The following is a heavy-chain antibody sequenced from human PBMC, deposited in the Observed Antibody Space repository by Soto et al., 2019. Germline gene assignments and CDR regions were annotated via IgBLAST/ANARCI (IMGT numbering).Heavy chain of an antibody. CDR1: GYSFTSYW. D-gene: IGHD6-6*01. CDR3: ARPVLYSSSSLGAFDI. J-gene: IGHJ3*02. Sequence: GESLKISCKGSGYSFTSYWIGWVRQMPGKSLEWMGIIYPGDSDTRYSPSFQGQVTISADKSISTAYLQWSSLKASDTAMYYCARPVLYSSSSLGAFDIWGQGTMVTVSS. CDR2: IYPGDSDT. V-gene: IGHV5-51*01.